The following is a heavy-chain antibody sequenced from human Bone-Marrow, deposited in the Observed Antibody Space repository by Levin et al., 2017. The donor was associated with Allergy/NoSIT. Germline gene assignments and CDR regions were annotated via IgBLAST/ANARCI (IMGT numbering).Heavy chain of an antibody. CDR2: ISSSSSYI. CDR1: GFTFSSYS. V-gene: IGHV3-21*01. Sequence: GESLKISCAASGFTFSSYSMNWVRQAPGKGLEWVSSISSSSSYIYYADSVKGRFTISRDNAKNSLYLQMNSLRAEDTAVYYCARGRVCTNGVCPKGLADYWGQGTLVTVSS. CDR3: ARGRVCTNGVCPKGLADY. J-gene: IGHJ4*02. D-gene: IGHD2-8*01.